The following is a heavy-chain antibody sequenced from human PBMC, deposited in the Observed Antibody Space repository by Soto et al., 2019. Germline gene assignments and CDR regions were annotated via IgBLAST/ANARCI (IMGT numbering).Heavy chain of an antibody. V-gene: IGHV4-59*01. Sequence: QVQLQESGPGLVKPSETLSLTCTVSGGSISSYYWSWIRQPPGKGLEWIGYIYYSGSTNYNPSLKSRITITEDTSKNQFSLKLSSVTAADTAVYYCARDRTRRGLSGSGSYVWFDPWGQGTLVTVSS. D-gene: IGHD3-10*01. CDR2: IYYSGST. CDR1: GGSISSYY. J-gene: IGHJ5*02. CDR3: ARDRTRRGLSGSGSYVWFDP.